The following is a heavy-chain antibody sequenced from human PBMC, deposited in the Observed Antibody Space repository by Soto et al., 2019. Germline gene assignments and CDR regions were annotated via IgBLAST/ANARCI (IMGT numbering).Heavy chain of an antibody. CDR2: IIPIFGTA. J-gene: IGHJ6*02. V-gene: IGHV1-69*01. Sequence: QVQLVQSGAEVQKPGSSVKVSCKASGGTFSSYAISWVRQAPGQGLEWMGGIIPIFGTANYAQKFQGRVTITAVESTSAAYIELGSLRSEDTAVYYCARKAYRNYEGGYYYYGMDVWGQGTTVTVSS. CDR1: GGTFSSYA. D-gene: IGHD4-4*01. CDR3: ARKAYRNYEGGYYYYGMDV.